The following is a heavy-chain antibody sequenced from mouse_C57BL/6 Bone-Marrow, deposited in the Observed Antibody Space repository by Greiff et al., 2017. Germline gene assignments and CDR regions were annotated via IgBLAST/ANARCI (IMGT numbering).Heavy chain of an antibody. CDR3: ARKRVVALDY. CDR2: INPYNGGT. J-gene: IGHJ2*01. D-gene: IGHD1-1*01. Sequence: EVKLVESGPVLVKPGASVKMSCKASGYTFTDYYMNWVKQSHGKSLEWIGVINPYNGGTSYNQKFKGKATLTVDKSSSTAYMELNSLTSEDSAVYYCARKRVVALDYWGQGTTLTVSS. CDR1: GYTFTDYY. V-gene: IGHV1-19*01.